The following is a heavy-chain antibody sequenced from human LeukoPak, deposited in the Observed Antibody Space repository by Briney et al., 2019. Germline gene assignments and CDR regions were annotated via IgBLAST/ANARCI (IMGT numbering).Heavy chain of an antibody. V-gene: IGHV1-69*04. CDR2: IIPILGIA. D-gene: IGHD4/OR15-4a*01. J-gene: IGHJ4*02. CDR1: GGTFSSYA. CDR3: ARAPAVSVLTI. Sequence: ASVKVSCKASGGTFSSYAISWVRQAPGQGLEWMGRIIPILGIANYAQKFQGRVTVTADKSTSTAYMELSSLRSEDTAVYYCARAPAVSVLTIWGQGTLVTVSS.